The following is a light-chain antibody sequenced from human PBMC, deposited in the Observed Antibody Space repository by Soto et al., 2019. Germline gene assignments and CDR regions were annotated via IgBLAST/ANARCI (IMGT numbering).Light chain of an antibody. V-gene: IGLV2-23*03. CDR3: CSYAGSSTLV. Sequence: QSVLPQPASVSGSPGQSITISCTGTSSDVGTYNLVSWYQQEPGKAPKLMIFEGSKRPSGVSNRFSGSKSGNTASLTISGLQAEDEADYYCCSYAGSSTLVFGTGTKVTVL. CDR2: EGS. J-gene: IGLJ1*01. CDR1: SSDVGTYNL.